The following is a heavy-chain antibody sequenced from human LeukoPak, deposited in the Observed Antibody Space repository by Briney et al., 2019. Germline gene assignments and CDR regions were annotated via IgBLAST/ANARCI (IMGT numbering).Heavy chain of an antibody. Sequence: GRSLRLSCAASGFTFSSYGMHWVRQAPGKGLEWVAVISYDGSNKYYADSVKGRFTISRDNSKNTLYLQVNSLGAEDTAVYYCAKDAYYDFWSGYSTTYYYYGMDVWGQGTTVTVSS. CDR3: AKDAYYDFWSGYSTTYYYYGMDV. CDR2: ISYDGSNK. J-gene: IGHJ6*02. V-gene: IGHV3-30*18. D-gene: IGHD3-3*01. CDR1: GFTFSSYG.